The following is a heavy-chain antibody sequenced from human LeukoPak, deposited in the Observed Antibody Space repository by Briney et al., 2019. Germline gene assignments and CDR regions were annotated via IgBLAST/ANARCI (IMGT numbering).Heavy chain of an antibody. CDR3: ARESRFGESFFDY. CDR2: TYSDGGT. Sequence: GGSLRLSCAASGFIVSTNDMSWVRQAPGKGLEWVSITYSDGGTYYAESVKGRFTISRDNSKNTLYLQMNSLRAEDTAVYYCARESRFGESFFDYWGQGTLVAVSS. J-gene: IGHJ4*02. CDR1: GFIVSTND. V-gene: IGHV3-53*01. D-gene: IGHD3-10*01.